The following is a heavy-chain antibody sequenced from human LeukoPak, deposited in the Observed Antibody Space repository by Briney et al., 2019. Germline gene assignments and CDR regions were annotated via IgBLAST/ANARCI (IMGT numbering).Heavy chain of an antibody. V-gene: IGHV3-23*01. D-gene: IGHD3-10*01. CDR1: GFTLSNFA. J-gene: IGHJ4*02. Sequence: PGGSLRPSCAASGFTLSNFAISWVRQAPGKGLECVSLISANGGATYYADSVKGRFTISRDNSKSTLYLQMNSLRADDTAVYYCAKASGSPHYFHYWAQKTLVTVSS. CDR3: AKASGSPHYFHY. CDR2: ISANGGAT.